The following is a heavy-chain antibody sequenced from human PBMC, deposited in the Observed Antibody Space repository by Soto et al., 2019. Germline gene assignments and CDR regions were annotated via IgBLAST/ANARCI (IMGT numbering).Heavy chain of an antibody. CDR1: GFTFDDYA. D-gene: IGHD3-10*01. V-gene: IGHV3-9*01. CDR2: ISWNSGSI. Sequence: EVQLVESGGGLVQPGRSLRLSCAASGFTFDDYAMHWVRQAPGKGLEWVSGISWNSGSIGYADSVKGRFTISRDNAKNSLYRQINSLRAEYTALYDCAKDAITMVRGVSSHYGMDVWGQGTTVTVSS. CDR3: AKDAITMVRGVSSHYGMDV. J-gene: IGHJ6*02.